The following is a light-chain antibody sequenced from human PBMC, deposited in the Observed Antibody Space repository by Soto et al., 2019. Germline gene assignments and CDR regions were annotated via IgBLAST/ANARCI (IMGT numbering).Light chain of an antibody. V-gene: IGKV1-5*01. CDR1: QSISSW. CDR2: DAS. CDR3: QQYESFSET. J-gene: IGKJ1*01. Sequence: DIQMTQSPSTLSATVGDRVTITCRASQSISSWLAWYQHKPGKAPKLLIYDASNLDSGVPSRFSGSGSGTKFTLTIASLQPEDFATYYCQQYESFSETFGPGTKVDIK.